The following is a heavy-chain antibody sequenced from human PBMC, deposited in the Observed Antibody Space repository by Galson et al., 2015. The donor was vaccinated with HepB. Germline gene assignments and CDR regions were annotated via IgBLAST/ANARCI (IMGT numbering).Heavy chain of an antibody. D-gene: IGHD3-3*01. CDR1: GFTFSSYA. Sequence: SLRLSCAASGFTFSSYAMSWVRQAPGKGLEWVSAISGSGGSTYFADSVKGRFTISRDNSKNTLYLQMNSLRAEDTAVYYCAKDGAIFGVVMGDDAFDIWGQVTMVTVSS. V-gene: IGHV3-23*01. CDR3: AKDGAIFGVVMGDDAFDI. J-gene: IGHJ3*02. CDR2: ISGSGGST.